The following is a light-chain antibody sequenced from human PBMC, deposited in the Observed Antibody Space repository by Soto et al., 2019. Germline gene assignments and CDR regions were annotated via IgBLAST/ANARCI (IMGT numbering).Light chain of an antibody. V-gene: IGKV3-11*01. J-gene: IGKJ4*01. Sequence: EIVFTQAPATLSFSPGERATLSCRASQSVSNYLAWYQQKPGQAPRLLIYDASNRASGIPARFSGSGSGTDFTLTISSLDPEDFAVYYCQQRSNWPPVTLGGGTKVDIK. CDR2: DAS. CDR3: QQRSNWPPVT. CDR1: QSVSNY.